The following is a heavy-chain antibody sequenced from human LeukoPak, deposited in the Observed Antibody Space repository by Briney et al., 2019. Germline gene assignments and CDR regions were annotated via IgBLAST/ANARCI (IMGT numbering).Heavy chain of an antibody. CDR1: GGSFSGYY. D-gene: IGHD6-13*01. CDR3: ASMYSKRPYYYHGMDV. J-gene: IGHJ6*02. CDR2: INHSGST. Sequence: SETLSLTCAVYGGSFSGYYWSWIRQPPGKGLEWIGEINHSGSTNYNPSLKSRVTISVDTSKNQFSLKLSSVTAADTAVYYCASMYSKRPYYYHGMDVWGQGTTVTVSS. V-gene: IGHV4-34*01.